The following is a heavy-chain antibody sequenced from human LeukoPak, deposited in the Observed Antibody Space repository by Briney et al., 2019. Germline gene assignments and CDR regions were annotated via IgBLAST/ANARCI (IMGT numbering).Heavy chain of an antibody. CDR1: GGSISSYY. J-gene: IGHJ5*02. CDR2: IYYSGST. D-gene: IGHD6-13*01. CDR3: ARLSSSWYSPNWFDP. V-gene: IGHV4-59*08. Sequence: PSETLSLTCTVSGGSISSYYWSWIRQPPGKGLEWIGYIYYSGSTNYNPSLKSRVTISVGTSKNQFSLKLSSVTAADTAVYYCARLSSSWYSPNWFDPWGQGTLVTVSS.